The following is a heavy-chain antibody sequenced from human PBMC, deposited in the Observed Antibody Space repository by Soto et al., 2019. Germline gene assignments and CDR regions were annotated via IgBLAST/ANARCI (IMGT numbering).Heavy chain of an antibody. V-gene: IGHV3-23*01. D-gene: IGHD3-22*01. Sequence: GWSLRLACASSVFTFTSYAMCWVRQAPGKGLEWVSSISVSGDRTFYADSVKGRFTISRDNSRNTLHLQMNSLRAEDTAVYYCAKDGDSISRNKPLDSWGQGTLVTVSS. CDR1: VFTFTSYA. J-gene: IGHJ4*02. CDR3: AKDGDSISRNKPLDS. CDR2: ISVSGDRT.